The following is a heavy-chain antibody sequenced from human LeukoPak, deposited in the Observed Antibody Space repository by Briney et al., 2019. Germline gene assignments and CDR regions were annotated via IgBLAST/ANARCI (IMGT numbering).Heavy chain of an antibody. CDR3: ARWGFYDSCGYDY. CDR2: INAGNGNT. CDR1: VYTFTSYT. V-gene: IGHV1-3*03. J-gene: IGHJ4*02. Sequence: ASLKVSCKASVYTFTSYTMHSVRQAPGQRLEWMGWINAGNGNTKYSQEFQGRATITRDTSASTPYMELSSLRSEDMAVYYCARWGFYDSCGYDYWGQGTLVTVSS. D-gene: IGHD3-22*01.